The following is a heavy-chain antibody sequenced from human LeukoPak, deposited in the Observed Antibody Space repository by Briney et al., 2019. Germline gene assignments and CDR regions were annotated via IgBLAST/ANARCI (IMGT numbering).Heavy chain of an antibody. V-gene: IGHV2-5*01. Sequence: SGPTLVNPTQTLTLTCTFPGSSLSTSGVGVGWIRQPPGKALEWLALIYWNDDKRYSPSLRGRLTITKDTSKNQVVLTMTNMDPVDTATYYCAHRGYTYAFDPWGQGTLVTVSS. J-gene: IGHJ5*02. CDR2: IYWNDDK. CDR3: AHRGYTYAFDP. CDR1: GSSLSTSGVG. D-gene: IGHD5-18*01.